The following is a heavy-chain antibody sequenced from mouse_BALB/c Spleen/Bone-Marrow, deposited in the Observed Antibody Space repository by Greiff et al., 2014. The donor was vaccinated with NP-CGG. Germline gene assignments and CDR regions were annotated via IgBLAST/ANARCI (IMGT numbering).Heavy chain of an antibody. V-gene: IGHV5-17*02. J-gene: IGHJ1*01. Sequence: DVKLVESGGGLVQPGGSRKLSCAASGFTFSSFGMHWVRQAPEKGLEWVAYISSGSSTIYYADTVKGRFTISRDNPKNTLFLQMTSLRSEDTAMYYCAREYSNSVAPWYFDVWGAGTTVTVSS. D-gene: IGHD2-5*01. CDR1: GFTFSSFG. CDR3: AREYSNSVAPWYFDV. CDR2: ISSGSSTI.